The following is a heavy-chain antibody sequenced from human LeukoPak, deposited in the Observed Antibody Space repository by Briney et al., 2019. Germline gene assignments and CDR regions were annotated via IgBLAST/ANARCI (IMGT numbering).Heavy chain of an antibody. Sequence: PGGSLRLSCAASGFTFSSYSRNWVRQPPGKGLEWVSYISSSSSTIYYADSVKGRFTISRDNAKNSLYLQMNSLRAEDTAVYYCAREKRGSTSSIRYFDYWGQGTLVTVSS. D-gene: IGHD2-2*01. J-gene: IGHJ4*02. V-gene: IGHV3-48*04. CDR1: GFTFSSYS. CDR3: AREKRGSTSSIRYFDY. CDR2: ISSSSSTI.